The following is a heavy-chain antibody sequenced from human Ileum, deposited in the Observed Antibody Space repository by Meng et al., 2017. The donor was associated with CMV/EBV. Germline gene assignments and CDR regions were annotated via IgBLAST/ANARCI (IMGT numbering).Heavy chain of an antibody. J-gene: IGHJ3*02. D-gene: IGHD5-18*01. Sequence: GESLKISCAASGFTFSSYAMHWVRQAPGKGLEWVAVISYDGSNKYYADSVKGRFTISRDNAKNTLYLQMNSLGVEDTAVYYCARESIEGYGDAFDIWGQGTLVTVSS. CDR3: ARESIEGYGDAFDI. CDR2: ISYDGSNK. CDR1: GFTFSSYA. V-gene: IGHV3-30-3*01.